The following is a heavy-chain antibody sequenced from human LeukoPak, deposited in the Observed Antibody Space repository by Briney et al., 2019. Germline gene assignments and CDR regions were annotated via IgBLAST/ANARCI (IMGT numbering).Heavy chain of an antibody. CDR3: AKDASSGWYSPTSNFDY. Sequence: PGRSLRLSCAASGFTFDDYAMHWVRQAPGKGLEWVSGISWNSGSIGYADSVKGRFTISRDNAKNSLYPQMNSLRAEDTALYYCAKDASSGWYSPTSNFDYWGQGTLVTVSS. CDR2: ISWNSGSI. V-gene: IGHV3-9*01. CDR1: GFTFDDYA. D-gene: IGHD6-19*01. J-gene: IGHJ4*02.